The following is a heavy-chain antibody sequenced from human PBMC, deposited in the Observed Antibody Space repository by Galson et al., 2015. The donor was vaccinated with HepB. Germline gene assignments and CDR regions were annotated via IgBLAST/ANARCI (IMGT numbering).Heavy chain of an antibody. CDR1: GFTFSSYA. Sequence: SLRLSCAASGFTFSSYAMSWVRQAPGKGLEWVSAISGSGGSTYYADSVKGRFTISRDNSKNTLYLQMNSLRAEDTAVYYCAKDKELGAWRLTRYYFDYWGQGTLVTVSS. J-gene: IGHJ4*02. CDR2: ISGSGGST. CDR3: AKDKELGAWRLTRYYFDY. D-gene: IGHD3-3*01. V-gene: IGHV3-23*01.